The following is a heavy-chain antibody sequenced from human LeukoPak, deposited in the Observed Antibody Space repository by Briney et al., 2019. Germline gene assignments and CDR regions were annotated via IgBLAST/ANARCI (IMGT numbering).Heavy chain of an antibody. D-gene: IGHD6-19*01. CDR3: ARLRSGFSSGWHAFDI. V-gene: IGHV5-51*01. Sequence: GESLKISCKGSGYSFTSYWIGWARQMPGKGLEWMGIIYPGDSDTRYSPSFQGQVTISADKSISTAYLQWSSLKASDTAIYYCARLRSGFSSGWHAFDIWGQGTMVTVSS. CDR2: IYPGDSDT. J-gene: IGHJ3*02. CDR1: GYSFTSYW.